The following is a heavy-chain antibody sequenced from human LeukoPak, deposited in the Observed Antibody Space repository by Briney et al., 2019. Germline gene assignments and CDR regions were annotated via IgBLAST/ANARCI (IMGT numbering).Heavy chain of an antibody. D-gene: IGHD1-26*01. V-gene: IGHV3-20*04. CDR3: ARAGYSGSYQEY. Sequence: GGSLRLSCAASGFTFDDYGMSWVRQAPEKGLEWVSGINWNGGSTGYADSVKGRFTISRDNAKNSLYLQMNSLRAEDTALYYCARAGYSGSYQEYWGQGTLVTVSS. CDR2: INWNGGST. J-gene: IGHJ4*02. CDR1: GFTFDDYG.